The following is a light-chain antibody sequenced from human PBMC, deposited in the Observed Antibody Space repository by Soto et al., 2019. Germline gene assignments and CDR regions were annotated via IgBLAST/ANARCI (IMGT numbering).Light chain of an antibody. CDR1: QSVSSSY. J-gene: IGKJ2*01. CDR3: QQYDNLPFT. V-gene: IGKV3-20*01. Sequence: EIVLTQSPGTLSLSPGERATLSCRASQSVSSSYLAWYQQKPGQAPRLLIYGASSRATGIPDRFSGSGSGTDFTLTISRLEPEDFATYYCQQYDNLPFTFGQGTKLDIK. CDR2: GAS.